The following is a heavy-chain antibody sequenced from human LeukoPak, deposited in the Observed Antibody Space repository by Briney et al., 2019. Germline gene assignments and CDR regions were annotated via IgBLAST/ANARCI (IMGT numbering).Heavy chain of an antibody. Sequence: GGSLRLSCAASGFTFSSYSMNWVRQAPGKGLEWVSPISSSSSYIYYADSVKGRFTISRDNAKNSLYLQMNSLRAEDTAVYYCARALVAAAGSEVLDYWGQGTLVTVSS. CDR1: GFTFSSYS. CDR2: ISSSSSYI. V-gene: IGHV3-21*01. CDR3: ARALVAAAGSEVLDY. D-gene: IGHD6-13*01. J-gene: IGHJ4*02.